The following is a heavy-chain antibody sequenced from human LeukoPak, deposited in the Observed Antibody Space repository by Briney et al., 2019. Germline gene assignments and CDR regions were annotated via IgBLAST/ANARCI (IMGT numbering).Heavy chain of an antibody. CDR3: AAGPVVTARAHDAFDI. V-gene: IGHV1-58*02. CDR2: IVVGSGNT. Sequence: SVKVSCKASGFTFTSSAMQWVRQARGQRLEWIGRIVVGSGNTNYAQKFQERVTITRDMSTSTAYMELSSLRSEDTAVYCCAAGPVVTARAHDAFDIWGQGTMVTVSS. J-gene: IGHJ3*02. CDR1: GFTFTSSA. D-gene: IGHD2-21*02.